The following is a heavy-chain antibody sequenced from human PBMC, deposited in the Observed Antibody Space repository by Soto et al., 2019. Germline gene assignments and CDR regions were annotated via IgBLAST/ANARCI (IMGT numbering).Heavy chain of an antibody. CDR3: ARDVVSSSWYGGYYMDV. CDR2: IYHSGST. D-gene: IGHD6-13*01. Sequence: QVQLQESGPGLVKPSGTLSLTCAVSSGSISSSNWWRWVRQPPGKGLEWIGEIYHSGSTNYNPSLKSRVTISVDKSKNQFSLKLSSVTAADTAVYYCARDVVSSSWYGGYYMDVWGKGTTVTVSS. J-gene: IGHJ6*03. V-gene: IGHV4-4*02. CDR1: SGSISSSNW.